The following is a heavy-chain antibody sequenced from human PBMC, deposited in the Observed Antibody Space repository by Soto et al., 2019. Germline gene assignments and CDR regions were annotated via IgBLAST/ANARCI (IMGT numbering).Heavy chain of an antibody. J-gene: IGHJ4*02. CDR2: IWYDGSNK. V-gene: IGHV3-33*01. CDR1: GFTFSSYG. CDR3: ARDWSAFIPLFVFDY. Sequence: QVQLVESGGGVVQPGRSLRLSCAASGFTFSSYGMHWVRQAPGKGLEWVAVIWYDGSNKYYADSVKGRFTISRDNSKNTLYLQMNSLRAEDTAVYYCARDWSAFIPLFVFDYWGQGTLVTVSS. D-gene: IGHD3-3*01.